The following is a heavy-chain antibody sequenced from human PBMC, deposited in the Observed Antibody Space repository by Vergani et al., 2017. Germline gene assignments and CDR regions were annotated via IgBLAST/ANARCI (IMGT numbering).Heavy chain of an antibody. CDR3: ASSEFGLDLDY. CDR1: GGSISSGGYS. J-gene: IGHJ4*02. CDR2: IYTSGST. Sequence: QLQLQESGSGLVKPSQTLSLTCAVSGGSISSGGYSWSWIRQPAGKGLEWIGRIYTSGSTNHNPSLKSRVTMSVDTSKNQFSLKLSSVTAADTAVYYCASSEFGLDLDYWGQGTLVTVSS. D-gene: IGHD3/OR15-3a*01. V-gene: IGHV4-61*02.